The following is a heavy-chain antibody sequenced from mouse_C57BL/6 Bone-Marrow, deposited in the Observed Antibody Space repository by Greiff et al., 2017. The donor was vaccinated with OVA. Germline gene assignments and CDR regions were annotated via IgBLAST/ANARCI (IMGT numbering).Heavy chain of an antibody. Sequence: QVQLQQPGAELVKPGASVKVSCKASGYTFTSYWMHWVKQRPGQGLEWIGRIPPSDSDTNYNQKFKGKATLTIDKYSSTAYMQLSSLTSEDSAVYDMSINGKYVLSYDAMDGWGQGTSVTVAT. V-gene: IGHV1-74*01. CDR2: IPPSDSDT. CDR1: GYTFTSYW. J-gene: IGHJ4*01. CDR3: SINGKYVLSYDAMDG. D-gene: IGHD2-1*01.